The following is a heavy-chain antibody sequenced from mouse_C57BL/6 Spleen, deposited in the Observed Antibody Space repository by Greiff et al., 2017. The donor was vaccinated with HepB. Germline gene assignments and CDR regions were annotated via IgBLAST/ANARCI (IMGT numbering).Heavy chain of an antibody. D-gene: IGHD3-3*01. V-gene: IGHV1-52*01. Sequence: QVQLQQPGAELVRPGSSVKLSCKASGYTFTSYWMHWVKQRPIQGLEWIGNIDPSDSETHYNQKFKDKATLTVDKSSSTAYMQLSSLTSEDTAVYYYARGGCENFDYWGQGITLAVSS. CDR2: IDPSDSET. CDR1: GYTFTSYW. J-gene: IGHJ2*01. CDR3: ARGGCENFDY.